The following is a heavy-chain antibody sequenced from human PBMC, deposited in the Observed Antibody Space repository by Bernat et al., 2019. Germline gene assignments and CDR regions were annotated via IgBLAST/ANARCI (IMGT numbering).Heavy chain of an antibody. CDR1: GGSISSYY. J-gene: IGHJ6*02. Sequence: QVQLQESGPGLVKPSETLSLTCTVSGGSISSYYWSWIRQPPGKGLEWIGYIYYSGSTNYNPSLKSRVTISVDTSKNQFSLKLSSVTAADTAVYYCAGGGAGSRWGAYYYYYYGMDVWGQGTTVTVSS. CDR2: IYYSGST. V-gene: IGHV4-59*08. D-gene: IGHD3-10*01. CDR3: AGGGAGSRWGAYYYYYYGMDV.